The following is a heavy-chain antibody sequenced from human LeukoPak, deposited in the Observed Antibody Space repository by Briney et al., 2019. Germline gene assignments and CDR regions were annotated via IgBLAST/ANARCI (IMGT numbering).Heavy chain of an antibody. V-gene: IGHV3-21*01. Sequence: GGSLRLSCAASGFTFSSYSMNWVRQAPGKGLXWXSSIXXXXSYXXXXXSXXXXXTISXXNAKNSLYLQMNSLRAEDTAVYYCAMGDFDYWGQGTLVTVSS. CDR1: GFTFSSYS. CDR3: AMGDFDY. J-gene: IGHJ4*02. D-gene: IGHD3-10*01. CDR2: IXXXXSYX.